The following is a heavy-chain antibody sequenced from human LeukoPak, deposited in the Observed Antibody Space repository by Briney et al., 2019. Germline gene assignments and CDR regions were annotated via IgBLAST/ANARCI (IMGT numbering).Heavy chain of an antibody. V-gene: IGHV3-23*01. CDR3: ARDRGGSYSAIDY. CDR1: GFTFSSYA. CDR2: ISGSGGST. J-gene: IGHJ4*02. Sequence: GGSLRLSCAASGFTFSSYAMSWVRQAPGKGLEWVSAISGSGGSTYYADSVKGRFTISRDNSKNTLYLQMNSLRAEDTAVYYCARDRGGSYSAIDYWGQGTLVTVSS. D-gene: IGHD1-26*01.